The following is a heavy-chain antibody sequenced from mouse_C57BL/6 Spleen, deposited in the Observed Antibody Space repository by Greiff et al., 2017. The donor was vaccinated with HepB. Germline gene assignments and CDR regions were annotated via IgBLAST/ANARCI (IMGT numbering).Heavy chain of an antibody. CDR2: INPNNGGT. Sequence: EVQLQQSGPELVKPGASVKISCKASGYTFTDYYMNWVKQSHGKSLEWIGDINPNNGGTSYNQKFKGKATLTVDKSSSTAYMELRSLTSEDSAVYYCARTGYGSSYKIYAMDYWGQGTSVTVSS. D-gene: IGHD1-1*01. V-gene: IGHV1-26*01. CDR3: ARTGYGSSYKIYAMDY. CDR1: GYTFTDYY. J-gene: IGHJ4*01.